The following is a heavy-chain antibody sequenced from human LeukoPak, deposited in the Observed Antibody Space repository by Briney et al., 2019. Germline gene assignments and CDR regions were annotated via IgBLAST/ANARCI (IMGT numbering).Heavy chain of an antibody. CDR3: ARGLSRYSSSWNHYYYYGMDV. CDR1: GGSTSSYY. D-gene: IGHD6-13*01. Sequence: SETLSLTCTVSGGSTSSYYWSWIRQPPGKGLEWIGEINHSGSTNYNPSLKSRVTISVDTSKNQFSLKLSSVTAADTAVYYCARGLSRYSSSWNHYYYYGMDVWGQGTTVTVSS. CDR2: INHSGST. J-gene: IGHJ6*02. V-gene: IGHV4-34*01.